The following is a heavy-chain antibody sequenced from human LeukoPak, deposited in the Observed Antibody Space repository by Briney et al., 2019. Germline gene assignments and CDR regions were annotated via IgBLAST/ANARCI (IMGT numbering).Heavy chain of an antibody. Sequence: SETLSLTCTFSGGSISSGIYYWGWIRQPPGKGLEWIGSIYYSGSTYYNPSLKSRVTISVDTSKNQFSLKLSSVTAADTAVYYCARERRVGATTSYFDYWGQGTLVTVSS. CDR1: GGSISSGIYY. V-gene: IGHV4-39*07. CDR2: IYYSGST. CDR3: ARERRVGATTSYFDY. D-gene: IGHD1-26*01. J-gene: IGHJ4*02.